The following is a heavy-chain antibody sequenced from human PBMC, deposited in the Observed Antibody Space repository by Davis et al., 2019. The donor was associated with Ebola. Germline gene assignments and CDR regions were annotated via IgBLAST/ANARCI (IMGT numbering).Heavy chain of an antibody. CDR2: IKQDGSEK. J-gene: IGHJ4*02. CDR1: GFTFSSYW. Sequence: GESLKISCAASGFTFSSYWMSWVRQAPGKGLEWVANIKQDGSEKYYVDSVKGRFTISRDNAKNSLYLQMNSLRAEDTAVYYCARGAAVMTTGDFPDWGQGTLVTVSS. CDR3: ARGAAVMTTGDFPD. V-gene: IGHV3-7*04. D-gene: IGHD4-11*01.